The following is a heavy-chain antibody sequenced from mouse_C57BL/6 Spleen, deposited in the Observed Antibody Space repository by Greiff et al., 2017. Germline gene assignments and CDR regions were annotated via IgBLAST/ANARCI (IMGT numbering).Heavy chain of an antibody. J-gene: IGHJ1*03. Sequence: EVKLVESGGGLVQPKGSLKLSCAASGFSFNTYAMNWVRQAPGKGLEWVARIRSKSNNYATYYADSVKDRFTISRDDSESMLYLQMNNLKTEDTAMYYCVCVQEDWYFDVWGTGTTVTVSS. CDR3: VCVQEDWYFDV. V-gene: IGHV10-1*01. CDR2: IRSKSNNYAT. CDR1: GFSFNTYA.